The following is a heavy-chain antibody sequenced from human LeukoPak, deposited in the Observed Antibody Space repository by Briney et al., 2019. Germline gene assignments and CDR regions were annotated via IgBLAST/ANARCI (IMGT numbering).Heavy chain of an antibody. J-gene: IGHJ4*02. CDR3: ARDLSSTSNWEFDY. CDR1: GYSFAGYF. Sequence: ASVKVSCKTSGYSFAGYFTHWVRQAPGQGLQWMGRINPNSGGTEYEQSFQGRVTMTRDTSISTAYVEVSTLISDDTAVYYCARDLSSTSNWEFDYWGQGTLVTVSS. D-gene: IGHD1-26*01. V-gene: IGHV1-2*06. CDR2: INPNSGGT.